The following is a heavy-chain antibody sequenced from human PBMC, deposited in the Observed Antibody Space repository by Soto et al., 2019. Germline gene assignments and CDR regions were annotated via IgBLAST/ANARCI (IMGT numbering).Heavy chain of an antibody. D-gene: IGHD3-3*01. CDR3: ASHTIFGHYYYYYYMDV. CDR1: GFTFSDYY. V-gene: IGHV3-11*01. Sequence: QVQLVESGGGLVKPGGSLRLSCAASGFTFSDYYMSWIRQAPGKGLEWVSYISSSGSTIYYADSGKGRFTISRDNAKNSLYLQMNSLRAEDTAVYYCASHTIFGHYYYYYYMDVWGKGTTVTVSS. CDR2: ISSSGSTI. J-gene: IGHJ6*03.